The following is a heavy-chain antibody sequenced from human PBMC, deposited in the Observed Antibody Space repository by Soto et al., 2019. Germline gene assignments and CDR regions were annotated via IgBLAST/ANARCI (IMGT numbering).Heavy chain of an antibody. CDR2: ISGSDGTT. CDR3: AKKSAGKNQFDH. CDR1: GFTFSHYP. Sequence: GSLKISCVGSGFTFSHYPMTWVRQAPGKGLEWVSVISGSDGTTFYADSVKGRCTISRDNSKNTLYLQMNSLRAEDTAVYYCAKKSAGKNQFDHWGQGTLVTVSS. J-gene: IGHJ4*02. V-gene: IGHV3-23*01. D-gene: IGHD1-26*01.